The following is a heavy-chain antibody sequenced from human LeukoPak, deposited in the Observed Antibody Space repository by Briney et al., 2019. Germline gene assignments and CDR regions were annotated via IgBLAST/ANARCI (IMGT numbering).Heavy chain of an antibody. CDR1: GFTFSDYY. D-gene: IGHD2-2*01. CDR2: IRDKANSYAT. Sequence: GGSLRLSCAASGFTFSDYYMSWIRQAPGKGLEWVGRIRDKANSYATAYIASVRGRFTISRDDSKNTAYLQMSSLKTEDTAVYYCTRWDCTTTGCYPFDYWGQGTLVTVSS. V-gene: IGHV3-73*01. J-gene: IGHJ4*02. CDR3: TRWDCTTTGCYPFDY.